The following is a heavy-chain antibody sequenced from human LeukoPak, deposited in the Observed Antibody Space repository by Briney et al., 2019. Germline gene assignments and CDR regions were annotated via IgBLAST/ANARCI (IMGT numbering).Heavy chain of an antibody. CDR1: GGSFSGYY. Sequence: SETLSLTCAVYGGSFSGYYWSWIRQPPGKGLEWIGEINRSGSTNYNPSLKSRVTISADTSKNQFSLKLSSVTAADTAVYYCATTGYSSGWPVVHWGQGTLVTVSS. J-gene: IGHJ4*02. CDR2: INRSGST. CDR3: ATTGYSSGWPVVH. D-gene: IGHD6-19*01. V-gene: IGHV4-34*01.